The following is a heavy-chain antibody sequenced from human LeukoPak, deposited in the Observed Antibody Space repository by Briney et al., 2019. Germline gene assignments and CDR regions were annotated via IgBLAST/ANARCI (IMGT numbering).Heavy chain of an antibody. CDR1: GFIFSDYA. Sequence: GRSLRLSCAASGFIFSDYAMHWVRQAPGKELEWVADISFDGKNKRYADSAKGRFTISRDTSNNTLYLQMNSLRAEDTAVYYCARDVGKGMVITAPFDYWGQGTLVTVSS. CDR2: ISFDGKNK. J-gene: IGHJ4*02. CDR3: ARDVGKGMVITAPFDY. D-gene: IGHD3-3*01. V-gene: IGHV3-30*04.